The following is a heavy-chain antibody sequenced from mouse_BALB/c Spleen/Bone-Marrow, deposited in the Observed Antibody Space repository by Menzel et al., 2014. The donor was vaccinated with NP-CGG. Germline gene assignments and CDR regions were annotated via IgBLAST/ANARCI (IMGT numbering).Heavy chain of an antibody. J-gene: IGHJ3*01. CDR1: GFAFSSYD. V-gene: IGHV5-12-1*01. Sequence: EVMLVESGGGLVKPGGSLKLSCAASGFAFSSYDMSWVRQTPEKRLEWVAYITSGGGSTYYPDTVKGRFTISRDNAKNTLYLQMSSLKSEDTAMYYCARQSSAWFAYWGQGTLVTVSA. D-gene: IGHD1-1*01. CDR3: ARQSSAWFAY. CDR2: ITSGGGST.